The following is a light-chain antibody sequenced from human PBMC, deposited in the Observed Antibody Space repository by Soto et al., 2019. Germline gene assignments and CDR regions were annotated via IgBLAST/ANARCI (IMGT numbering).Light chain of an antibody. CDR3: QQYVTSPWA. CDR1: QSVSSSF. J-gene: IGKJ1*01. Sequence: EIVLTQSPGTLSLSPGERATLSCRASQSVSSSFLAWYQQKPGQAPRLLIYGASNRATGIPDRFSGSGFGTDFTLTISRLEPEDFAVYYCQQYVTSPWAFGQGTKVAIE. CDR2: GAS. V-gene: IGKV3-20*01.